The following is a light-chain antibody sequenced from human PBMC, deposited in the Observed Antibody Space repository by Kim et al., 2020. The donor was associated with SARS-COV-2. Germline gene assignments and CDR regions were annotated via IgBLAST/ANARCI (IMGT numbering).Light chain of an antibody. CDR3: QVWDSSTASWV. Sequence: SYELTQPLSVSVALGQTARITCGGNNIGSKNVHWYQQKPGQAPVLVIYRDSNRPSGIPERFSGSNSGNTATLTISRAQAGDEADYYCQVWDSSTASWVFSGGTQLTVL. CDR2: RDS. CDR1: NIGSKN. J-gene: IGLJ3*02. V-gene: IGLV3-9*01.